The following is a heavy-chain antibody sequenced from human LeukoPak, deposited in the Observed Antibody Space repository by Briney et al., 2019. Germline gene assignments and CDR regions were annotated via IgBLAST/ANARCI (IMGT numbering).Heavy chain of an antibody. CDR3: ARHSGLRSPFDP. Sequence: SETLSLTCTVSGGSISSYYWGWIRQPPGRDLEWIGSIYSSGNTYYNPSLESRVTISVDTSKNQLSLKLTSATAADTSVYYCARHSGLRSPFDPWGQGTLVTVSS. D-gene: IGHD3-3*01. CDR2: IYSSGNT. CDR1: GGSISSYY. J-gene: IGHJ5*02. V-gene: IGHV4-39*01.